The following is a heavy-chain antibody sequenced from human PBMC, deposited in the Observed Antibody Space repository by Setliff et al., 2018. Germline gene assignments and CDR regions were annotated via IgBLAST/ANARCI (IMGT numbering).Heavy chain of an antibody. D-gene: IGHD2-2*01. CDR1: GYTFTSFG. V-gene: IGHV1-18*01. Sequence: ASVKVSCKASGYTFTSFGFHWLRQAPGQGLEWMAMIITSTGKTSYAQKFQGRVTVTTDTYTGTGYMELRSLRSDDTAMYFCARFGGSCSSSSCYASDLWGQGTMVTVSS. CDR2: IITSTGKT. J-gene: IGHJ3*01. CDR3: ARFGGSCSSSSCYASDL.